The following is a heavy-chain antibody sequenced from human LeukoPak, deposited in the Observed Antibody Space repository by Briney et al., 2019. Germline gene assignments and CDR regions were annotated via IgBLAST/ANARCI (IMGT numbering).Heavy chain of an antibody. CDR2: IYYSGSS. Sequence: SETLSLTCNVSGGSISGYHWSWIRQPPGKGLEWLGYIYYSGSSNYNPSLKSRVTISADTSKNQFSLNLTSVTAADTAVYFCARGDSSTWYSWFDPWGQGTLVTVSS. J-gene: IGHJ5*02. V-gene: IGHV4-59*01. CDR1: GGSISGYH. CDR3: ARGDSSTWYSWFDP. D-gene: IGHD6-13*01.